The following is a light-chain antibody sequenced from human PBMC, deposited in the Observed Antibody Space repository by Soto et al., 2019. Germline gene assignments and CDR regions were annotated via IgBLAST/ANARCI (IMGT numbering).Light chain of an antibody. Sequence: EIVLTQSPATLSLSPGEGATLFCTASQSVGTSLAWYQQRPGQAPRVLINDASNRAPGIPPRFSGSGSGTDFTLTISSLEPDDFAVYYCQQRSNWPRLTFGGGTKVEIK. CDR3: QQRSNWPRLT. J-gene: IGKJ4*01. V-gene: IGKV3-11*01. CDR1: QSVGTS. CDR2: DAS.